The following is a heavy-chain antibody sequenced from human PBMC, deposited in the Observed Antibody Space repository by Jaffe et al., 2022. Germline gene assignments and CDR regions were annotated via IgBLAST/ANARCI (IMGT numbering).Heavy chain of an antibody. J-gene: IGHJ1*01. CDR2: ISYDGSNK. CDR3: AKDRWGYCSGGSCYSGYFQH. D-gene: IGHD2-15*01. CDR1: GFTFSSYG. V-gene: IGHV3-30*18. Sequence: QVQLVESGGGVVQPGRSLRLSCAASGFTFSSYGMHWVRQAPGKGLEWVAVISYDGSNKYYADSVKGRFTISRDNSKNTLYLQMNSLRAEDTAVYYCAKDRWGYCSGGSCYSGYFQHWGQGTLVTVSS.